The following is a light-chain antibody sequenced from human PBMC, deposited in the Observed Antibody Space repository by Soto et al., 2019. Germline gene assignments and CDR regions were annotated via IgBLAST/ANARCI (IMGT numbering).Light chain of an antibody. CDR2: DAS. J-gene: IGKJ4*02. Sequence: DIQMTQSPSTLSASVGDRVTITCRASQSISSWLAWYQQKPGKAPKLLIYDASSLESGVPSRFSGSGSGTQFTLTISSLQPDDFATSYCQQYNSYSGTFGGGTKVEIK. CDR3: QQYNSYSGT. V-gene: IGKV1-5*01. CDR1: QSISSW.